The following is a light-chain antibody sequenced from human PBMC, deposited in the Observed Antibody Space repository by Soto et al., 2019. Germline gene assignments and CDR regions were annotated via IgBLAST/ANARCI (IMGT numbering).Light chain of an antibody. CDR2: AAS. V-gene: IGKV1-39*01. Sequence: DIQMTQSPSSLSASVGDRVTITCRASESIANYLNWYQQKPGKAPNLLIYAASTLQTGVPSRFSGSGSGTAFTLTISTLQTEDVAAYFWQQSYISPYTFGQGNKL. CDR3: QQSYISPYT. J-gene: IGKJ2*01. CDR1: ESIANY.